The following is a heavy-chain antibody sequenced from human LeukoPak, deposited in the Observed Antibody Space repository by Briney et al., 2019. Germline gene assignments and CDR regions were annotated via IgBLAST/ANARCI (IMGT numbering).Heavy chain of an antibody. Sequence: PGGSLRLSCAASGFTFQNYWISWVRQAPGKGLEWVASIKQDGSDKYYVDSMKGRFTISRDNAKNSVYLQMNSLRAEDTAVYYCARGYGSPDFWGQGTLVTVSS. V-gene: IGHV3-7*01. CDR2: IKQDGSDK. CDR3: ARGYGSPDF. CDR1: GFTFQNYW. D-gene: IGHD3-3*01. J-gene: IGHJ4*02.